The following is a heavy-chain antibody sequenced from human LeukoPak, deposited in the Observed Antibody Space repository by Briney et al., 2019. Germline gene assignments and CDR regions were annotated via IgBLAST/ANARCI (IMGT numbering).Heavy chain of an antibody. CDR2: INHSGST. D-gene: IGHD3-10*01. Sequence: SETLSLTCAVYGGFFSGYYWSWIRQPPGKGLEWIGEINHSGSTNYNPSLKSRVTISVDKSKNQFSLKLSPVTAADTAVYYCARDSLYGSGISGAFDIWGQGTMVTASS. J-gene: IGHJ3*02. V-gene: IGHV4-34*01. CDR3: ARDSLYGSGISGAFDI. CDR1: GGFFSGYY.